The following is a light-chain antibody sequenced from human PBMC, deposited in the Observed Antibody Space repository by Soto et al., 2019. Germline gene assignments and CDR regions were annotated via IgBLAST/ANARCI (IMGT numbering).Light chain of an antibody. J-gene: IGKJ1*01. CDR2: KAS. CDR1: QTISSW. V-gene: IGKV1-5*03. Sequence: DIQMTQSPSPLSGSVGDRVTITCRASQTISSWLAWYQQKPGKAPKLLIYKASTLKSGVPSRFSDSGSGTEFTLTISSLQPDDFATYYCQHYTSYSEAFGQGTKVDIK. CDR3: QHYTSYSEA.